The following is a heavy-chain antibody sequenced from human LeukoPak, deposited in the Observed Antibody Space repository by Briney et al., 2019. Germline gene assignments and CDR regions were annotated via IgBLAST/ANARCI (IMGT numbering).Heavy chain of an antibody. CDR1: GFTFSSYA. V-gene: IGHV3-15*01. CDR2: IKPAKTHGATA. D-gene: IGHD5-18*01. CDR3: HSFDS. J-gene: IGHJ4*02. Sequence: PGGSLRLSCAASGFTFSSYAMSWVRQAPGKGLEWVGRIKPAKTHGATADYGAPVKGKFTIARDDSTDRLFLQMNSLEAEDTAVYGYHSFDSWGQGTLVTVST.